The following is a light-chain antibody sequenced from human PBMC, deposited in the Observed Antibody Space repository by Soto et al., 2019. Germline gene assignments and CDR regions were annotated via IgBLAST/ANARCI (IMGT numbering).Light chain of an antibody. CDR3: LQHHSFPRT. CDR2: GSP. J-gene: IGKJ1*01. V-gene: IGKV1-17*01. Sequence: DIQMTQSPSSLSASVGDRVTITCRASQGIRNDLGWYQQKPGKAPKRPFYGSPSLQRGVPSRFRGSGSGTGFILNISSLQTEDSATCDTLQHHSFPRTSGQGTKV. CDR1: QGIRND.